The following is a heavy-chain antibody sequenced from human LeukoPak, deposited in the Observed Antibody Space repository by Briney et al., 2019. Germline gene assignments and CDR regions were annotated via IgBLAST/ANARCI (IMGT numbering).Heavy chain of an antibody. CDR1: GGSISSYF. Sequence: SETLSLTCTVSGGSISSYFWGWIRQPPGKGLEWIAYIHYSGSTNYNPSLKSRVTISVDTSKNQFSLRLSSVTAADTALYYRARRLGAGWFDPWGQGTLVTVSS. CDR2: IHYSGST. V-gene: IGHV4-59*08. J-gene: IGHJ5*02. CDR3: ARRLGAGWFDP. D-gene: IGHD3-16*01.